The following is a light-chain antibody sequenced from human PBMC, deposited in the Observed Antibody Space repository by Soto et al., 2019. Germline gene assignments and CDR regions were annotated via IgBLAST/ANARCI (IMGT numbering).Light chain of an antibody. Sequence: DIQMTQSPSSVSSSVGDRVTITCRASQGVSSWLAWYQQKPGKAPNLLIYSASSLHSGGPSRFSGSGSGTDFTLTISRLQPEDFATYYCQQYKSSPLTFGQGTRLEIK. J-gene: IGKJ5*01. V-gene: IGKV1-12*01. CDR2: SAS. CDR3: QQYKSSPLT. CDR1: QGVSSW.